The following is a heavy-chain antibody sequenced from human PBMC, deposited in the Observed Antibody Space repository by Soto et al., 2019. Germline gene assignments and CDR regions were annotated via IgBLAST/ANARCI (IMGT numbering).Heavy chain of an antibody. Sequence: GGSLRLSCAASGFTFSTYAMSWVRQAAGKGLEWVSTVSGSGALTFYADSVKGRFTISRDNSKNTLHLQMNSLRAEDTAVYYCVKGKGYCSGGVCSWFDPWGHGTLVTVSS. D-gene: IGHD2-15*01. V-gene: IGHV3-23*01. J-gene: IGHJ5*02. CDR2: VSGSGALT. CDR3: VKGKGYCSGGVCSWFDP. CDR1: GFTFSTYA.